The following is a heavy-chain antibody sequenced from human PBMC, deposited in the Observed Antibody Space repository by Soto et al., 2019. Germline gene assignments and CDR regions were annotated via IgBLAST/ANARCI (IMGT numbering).Heavy chain of an antibody. CDR1: GFTFSSYG. D-gene: IGHD3-3*01. CDR2: ISYDGSNK. V-gene: IGHV3-30*18. Sequence: PGGSLRLSCAASGFTFSSYGMHWFRQAPGKGLEWVAVISYDGSNKYYADSVKGRFTISRDNSKNTLYLQMNSLRAEDTAVYYCAKEVWSGPMDVWGQGTTVTVSS. J-gene: IGHJ6*02. CDR3: AKEVWSGPMDV.